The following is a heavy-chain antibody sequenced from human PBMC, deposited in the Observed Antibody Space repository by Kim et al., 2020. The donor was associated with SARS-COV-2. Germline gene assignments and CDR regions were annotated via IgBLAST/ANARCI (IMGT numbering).Heavy chain of an antibody. Sequence: SETLSLTCAVYGGSFSGYYWSWIRQPPGKGLEWIGEINHSGSTHYNPSLKSRVTISVDTSKNQFSLKLSSVTAADTAVYYCARESGYYPFSEYFQHWGQGTLVTVSS. CDR1: GGSFSGYY. CDR3: ARESGYYPFSEYFQH. D-gene: IGHD3-22*01. J-gene: IGHJ1*01. V-gene: IGHV4-34*01. CDR2: INHSGST.